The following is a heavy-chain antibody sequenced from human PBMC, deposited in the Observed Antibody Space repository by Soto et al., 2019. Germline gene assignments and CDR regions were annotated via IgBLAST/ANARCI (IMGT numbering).Heavy chain of an antibody. D-gene: IGHD7-27*01. V-gene: IGHV1-69*12. CDR1: GGTFSSYA. J-gene: IGHJ6*02. CDR3: ATRRLTGDQKYYYYYYGMDV. CDR2: IIPIFGTA. Sequence: QVQLVQSGAEVKKPGSSVKVSCKASGGTFSSYAISWVRQAPGQGLEWMGGIIPIFGTANYAQKFQGRVTITADETTSTAYMELSSLRSEDTAVYYCATRRLTGDQKYYYYYYGMDVWGQGTTVTVSS.